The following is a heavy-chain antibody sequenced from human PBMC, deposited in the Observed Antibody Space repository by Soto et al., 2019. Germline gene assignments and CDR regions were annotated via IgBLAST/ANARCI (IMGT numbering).Heavy chain of an antibody. CDR1: GFTFSGYS. CDR2: ISSSSSYI. J-gene: IGHJ5*02. D-gene: IGHD6-6*01. CDR3: ARVRGEVAARPRFDP. Sequence: PGGSLRLSCAASGFTFSGYSMSWVRQAPGKGLEWVSSISSSSSYIYYADSVKGRFTISRDNAKNSLYLQMNSLRAEDTAVYYCARVRGEVAARPRFDPWGQGTLVTVSS. V-gene: IGHV3-21*01.